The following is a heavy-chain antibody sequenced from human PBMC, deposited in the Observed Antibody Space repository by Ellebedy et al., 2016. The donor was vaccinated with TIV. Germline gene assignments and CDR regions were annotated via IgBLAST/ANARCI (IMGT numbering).Heavy chain of an antibody. V-gene: IGHV3-33*01. CDR1: GFTFSSYG. J-gene: IGHJ4*02. CDR3: ARCKLMVYAD. D-gene: IGHD2-8*01. Sequence: PGESLKISCAASGFTFSSYGMHWVRQAPGKGLEWVALIWYDGSNKYYADSVKGRFTISRDNSKNTLYLQLNSLRAEDTAVYFCARCKLMVYADWGQGTLVTVSS. CDR2: IWYDGSNK.